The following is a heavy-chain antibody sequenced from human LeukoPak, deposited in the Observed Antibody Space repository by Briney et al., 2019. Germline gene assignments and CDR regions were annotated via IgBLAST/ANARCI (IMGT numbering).Heavy chain of an antibody. CDR2: IYSGGST. CDR1: GFTVSSNS. CDR3: AKDSAFYYIDV. Sequence: GGSLRLSCTVSGFTVSSNSMSWVRQAPGKGLEWVSFIYSGGSTQYSDSVKGRFTISRDNSKNTLYLQMNSLKGDDTAVYYCAKDSAFYYIDVWGKGTTVIISS. V-gene: IGHV3-53*05. J-gene: IGHJ6*03.